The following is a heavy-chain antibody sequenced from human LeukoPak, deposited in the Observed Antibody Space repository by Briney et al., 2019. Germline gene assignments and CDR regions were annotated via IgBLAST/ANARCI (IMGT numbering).Heavy chain of an antibody. D-gene: IGHD4-23*01. CDR1: GFTFSSHS. J-gene: IGHJ5*02. Sequence: PERSLRLSCTASGFTFSSHSMHWVRQAPGRGLEWVALIIYDGTSEHYADSVKGRFTISRDNAKNSLYLQMNSLRAEDTAVYYCARGDYGGLRLSYWFDPWGQGTLVTVSS. V-gene: IGHV3-30-3*01. CDR2: IIYDGTSE. CDR3: ARGDYGGLRLSYWFDP.